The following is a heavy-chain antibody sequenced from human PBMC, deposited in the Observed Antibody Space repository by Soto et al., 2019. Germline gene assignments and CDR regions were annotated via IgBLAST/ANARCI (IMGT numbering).Heavy chain of an antibody. J-gene: IGHJ5*02. Sequence: SETLSLTCTVSGGSISSGGYYWSWIRQHPGKGLEWIGYIYYSGSTYYNPSLKSRVTISVDTSKNQFSLKLSSVTAADTAVYYCARVSRSNWFDPWGQGTLVTVSS. CDR2: IYYSGST. V-gene: IGHV4-31*03. CDR3: ARVSRSNWFDP. CDR1: GGSISSGGYY.